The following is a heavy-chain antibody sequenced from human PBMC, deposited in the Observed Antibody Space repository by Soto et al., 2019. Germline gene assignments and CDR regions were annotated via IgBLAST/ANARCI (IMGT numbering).Heavy chain of an antibody. V-gene: IGHV3-33*01. CDR2: IWYDGSNK. D-gene: IGHD6-13*01. CDR3: ARDSSSWNTRRYFQH. Sequence: QVQLVESGGGVVQPGRSLRLSCAASGFTFSSYGMHWVRQAPGKGLEWVAVIWYDGSNKYYADSVKGRFTIFRDNSKNTLYLQMNSLRAEDTAVYYCARDSSSWNTRRYFQHWGQGTLVTVSS. CDR1: GFTFSSYG. J-gene: IGHJ1*01.